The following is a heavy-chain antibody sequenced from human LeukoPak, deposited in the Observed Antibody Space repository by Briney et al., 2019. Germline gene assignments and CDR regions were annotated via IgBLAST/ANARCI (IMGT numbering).Heavy chain of an antibody. CDR2: INPSGGST. CDR3: ARDPYSSSWSAAEYFQH. Sequence: ASVKVSCKASGYTFTSYAMHWVRQAPGQGLEWMGIINPSGGSTSCAQKLQGRVTMTRDTSTSTVYMELSSLRSEDTAVYYCARDPYSSSWSAAEYFQHWGQGTLVTVSS. J-gene: IGHJ1*01. V-gene: IGHV1-46*01. D-gene: IGHD6-13*01. CDR1: GYTFTSYA.